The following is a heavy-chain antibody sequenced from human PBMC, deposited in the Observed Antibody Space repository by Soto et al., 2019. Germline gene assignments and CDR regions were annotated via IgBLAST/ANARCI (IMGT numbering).Heavy chain of an antibody. V-gene: IGHV4-59*01. CDR3: GRDYYGSGSYFATIDY. CDR2: IYYSGST. D-gene: IGHD3-10*01. Sequence: SETLSLTCTVSGGSISSYYWSWIRQPPGKGLEWIGYIYYSGSTNYNPSLKSRVTISVDTSKNQFSLKLSSVTAADTAVYYCGRDYYGSGSYFATIDYWGQGSLVTVSS. CDR1: GGSISSYY. J-gene: IGHJ4*02.